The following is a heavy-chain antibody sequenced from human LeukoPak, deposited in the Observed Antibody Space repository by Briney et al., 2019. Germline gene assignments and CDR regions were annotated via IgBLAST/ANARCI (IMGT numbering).Heavy chain of an antibody. Sequence: GGSLILSCATSGFTFSSIWVHWVRQVPGKGLEWVARINGDGSLTGYADSVKGRFTISRDNAKNTLYLQMNSLRAEDTAFYSCDPTCYCASGTLNWGQGTLVTVSS. J-gene: IGHJ4*02. D-gene: IGHD2-21*02. V-gene: IGHV3-74*01. CDR3: DPTCYCASGTLN. CDR2: INGDGSLT. CDR1: GFTFSSIW.